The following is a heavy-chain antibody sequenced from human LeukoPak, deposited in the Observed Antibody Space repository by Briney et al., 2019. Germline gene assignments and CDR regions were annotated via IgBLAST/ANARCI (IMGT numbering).Heavy chain of an antibody. Sequence: SETLSLTCSVSGGSISSYCWSWIRQPPGKGLEWIGYIYYSGSTNYNPSLKSRVTISVDTSKNQFSLKLSSVTAADTAVYYCARDYYDSSGYYGAWFDPWGQGTLVTVSS. CDR2: IYYSGST. V-gene: IGHV4-59*01. CDR1: GGSISSYC. J-gene: IGHJ5*02. CDR3: ARDYYDSSGYYGAWFDP. D-gene: IGHD3-22*01.